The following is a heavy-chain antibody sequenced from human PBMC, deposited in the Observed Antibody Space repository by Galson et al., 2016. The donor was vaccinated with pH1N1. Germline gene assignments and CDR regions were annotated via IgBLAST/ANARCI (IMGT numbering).Heavy chain of an antibody. D-gene: IGHD1-14*01. J-gene: IGHJ3*02. V-gene: IGHV4-4*07. CDR1: GGSVTSYY. Sequence: ETLSLTCSVSGGSVTSYYWNWIRQPAGKGLEYIGRIYASGADNYNPSLKSRITMSVDTSKNQVSLNLSSVTAADKAVYYCARADNWNHHSDAFDIWGQGTMVIVSS. CDR3: ARADNWNHHSDAFDI. CDR2: IYASGAD.